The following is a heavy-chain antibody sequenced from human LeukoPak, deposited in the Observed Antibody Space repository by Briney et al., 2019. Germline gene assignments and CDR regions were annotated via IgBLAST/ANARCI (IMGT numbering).Heavy chain of an antibody. J-gene: IGHJ5*02. D-gene: IGHD4/OR15-4a*01. Sequence: ASVKVSCXASRYTFTNYDINWVRQANGQGLEWMGWMNPNSGNTGYAQKFQGRVTITTNTSISTAYMELSSLRSEDTAVYYCARKNYGSNRWFDPWGQGTLVTVSS. CDR2: MNPNSGNT. CDR1: RYTFTNYD. CDR3: ARKNYGSNRWFDP. V-gene: IGHV1-8*01.